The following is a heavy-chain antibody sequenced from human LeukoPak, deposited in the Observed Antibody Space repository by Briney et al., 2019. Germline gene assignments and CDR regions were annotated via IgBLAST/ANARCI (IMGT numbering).Heavy chain of an antibody. J-gene: IGHJ4*02. CDR2: IYYSGST. D-gene: IGHD6-19*01. Sequence: SETLSLTCTVSGGSISSYYWSWIRQPPGKGLEWIGYIYYSGSTNYNPSLKSRVTISVDTPKNQFSLKLSSVTAADTAVYYCARHSYSSGWYGGFFDYWGQGTLVTVSS. V-gene: IGHV4-59*08. CDR3: ARHSYSSGWYGGFFDY. CDR1: GGSISSYY.